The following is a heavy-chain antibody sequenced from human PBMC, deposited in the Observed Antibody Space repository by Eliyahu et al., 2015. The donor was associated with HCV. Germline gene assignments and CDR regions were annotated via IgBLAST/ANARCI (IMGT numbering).Heavy chain of an antibody. V-gene: IGHV4-34*01. CDR3: ARSDEMTTVVTSTYYGMDV. CDR2: INHSGST. J-gene: IGHJ6*02. Sequence: QVQLQQWGAGLLKPSETLSLTCAVYGXSFSGYYWSWIRQPPGKGLEWIGEINHSGSTNYNPSLKSRVTISVDTSKNQFSLKLSSVTAADTAVYYCARSDEMTTVVTSTYYGMDVWGQGTTVTVSS. D-gene: IGHD4-23*01. CDR1: GXSFSGYY.